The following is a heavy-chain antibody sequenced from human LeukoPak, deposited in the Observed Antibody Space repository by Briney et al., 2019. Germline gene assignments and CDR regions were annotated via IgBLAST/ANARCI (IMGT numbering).Heavy chain of an antibody. D-gene: IGHD2-2*01. CDR2: INPNSGGT. CDR3: ARELGYCSSTSCPPGY. Sequence: ASVKVSCKASGYTFTGYYMHWVRQAPGQGLEWMGWINPNSGGTNYVQKFQGRVTMTRDTSISTAYMELSRLRSDDTAVYYCARELGYCSSTSCPPGYWGQGTLVTVSS. J-gene: IGHJ4*02. CDR1: GYTFTGYY. V-gene: IGHV1-2*02.